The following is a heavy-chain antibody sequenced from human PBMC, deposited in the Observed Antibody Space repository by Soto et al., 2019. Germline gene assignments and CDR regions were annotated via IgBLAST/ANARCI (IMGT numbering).Heavy chain of an antibody. Sequence: SENLSLTCTFSGDSISSYYWSWIRQPPGKGLEWIGFISHSGSTNYSPSLKSRVTISVDTSKNHFFLKLSSVTAADTAVYYCAREIRLGELSSPYFDYWGQGTLVTVSS. V-gene: IGHV4-59*01. J-gene: IGHJ4*02. CDR3: AREIRLGELSSPYFDY. CDR2: ISHSGST. D-gene: IGHD3-16*02. CDR1: GDSISSYY.